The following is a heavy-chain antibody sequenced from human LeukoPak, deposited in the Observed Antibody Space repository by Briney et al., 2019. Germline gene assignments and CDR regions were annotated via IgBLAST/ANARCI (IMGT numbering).Heavy chain of an antibody. V-gene: IGHV4-59*08. CDR2: IYYSGST. Sequence: ETLSLTCTVSGGSISSYYWSWIRQPPGKGLEWIGYIYYSGSTNYNPSLRSRVTISVDTSKNQFSLKLSSVTAADTAVYYCARHIIDSSGYYYFIDYWGQGTLVTVSS. CDR3: ARHIIDSSGYYYFIDY. J-gene: IGHJ4*02. D-gene: IGHD3-22*01. CDR1: GGSISSYY.